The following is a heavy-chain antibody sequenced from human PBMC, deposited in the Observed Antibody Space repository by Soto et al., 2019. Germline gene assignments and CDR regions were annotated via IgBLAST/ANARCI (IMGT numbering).Heavy chain of an antibody. V-gene: IGHV1-18*01. J-gene: IGHJ6*02. D-gene: IGHD3-3*01. CDR2: INVYNGNT. CDR3: ARDQGITTFGVYSMYYYGMDV. Sequence: ASVKVSCKASGYTFTNYGISWVRQAPGQGLEWMGWINVYNGNTKYAQKLQGRVSMTTDTSTSTAYMDLRSLRSDDTAVYYCARDQGITTFGVYSMYYYGMDVWGQGTTVTVSS. CDR1: GYTFTNYG.